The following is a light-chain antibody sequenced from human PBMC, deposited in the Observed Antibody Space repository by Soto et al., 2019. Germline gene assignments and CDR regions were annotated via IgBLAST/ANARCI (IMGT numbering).Light chain of an antibody. CDR1: QSVSSSY. J-gene: IGKJ2*01. V-gene: IGKV3-20*01. Sequence: EMGLTQSPGTLSLSPGERATLSCRASQSVSSSYLAWYQQKPGQAPRLLIYGASSRATGIPDRFSGSGSGTDFPRTISRLEPEDFAVYYCQQYGRSSLYTFGQGTKLEIK. CDR3: QQYGRSSLYT. CDR2: GAS.